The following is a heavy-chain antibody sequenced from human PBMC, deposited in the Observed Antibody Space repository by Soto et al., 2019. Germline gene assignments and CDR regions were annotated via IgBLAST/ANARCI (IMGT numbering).Heavy chain of an antibody. J-gene: IGHJ4*02. D-gene: IGHD2-21*02. CDR3: ARGVDIVVVTAYYYFDY. V-gene: IGHV4-61*01. CDR2: IYYSGST. CDR1: GGSVSSGSYY. Sequence: SETLSLTCTVSGGSVSSGSYYWSWIRQPPGKGLEWIGYIYYSGSTNYNPSLKSRVTISVDTSKNQFSLKLSSVTAADTAVYYCARGVDIVVVTAYYYFDYWGQGTLVTVSS.